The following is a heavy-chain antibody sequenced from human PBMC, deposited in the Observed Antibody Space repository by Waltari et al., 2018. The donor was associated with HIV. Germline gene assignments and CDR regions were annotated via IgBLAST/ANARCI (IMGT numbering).Heavy chain of an antibody. CDR1: GFTVSSTD. Sequence: EVQLVESGGGLLQPGGSLRLSCASSGFTVSSTDMSWVRQAPGKGREWVSVIYSGGSTYYADSVKGRFTISRDNSKNTLYLQMNSLRAEDTAVYYCARSGLIGCWGRGTLVTVSS. V-gene: IGHV3-53*01. J-gene: IGHJ2*01. CDR2: IYSGGST. CDR3: ARSGLIGC. D-gene: IGHD3-16*01.